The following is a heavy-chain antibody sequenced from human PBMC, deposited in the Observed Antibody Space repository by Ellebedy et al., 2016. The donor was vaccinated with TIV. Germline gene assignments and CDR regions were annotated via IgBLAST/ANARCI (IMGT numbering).Heavy chain of an antibody. V-gene: IGHV5-51*01. J-gene: IGHJ4*02. D-gene: IGHD3-10*01. CDR3: ARLLWFGGDIYYFDY. CDR1: GYSFINYW. Sequence: PGGSLRLSCKGSGYSFINYWIGRVRQMPGKGLEWMGIIHPGDSETRYSPSFQGQVTISADKSIGTAQLQWSSLEASDTAVYYCARLLWFGGDIYYFDYWGQGTLVTVSS. CDR2: IHPGDSET.